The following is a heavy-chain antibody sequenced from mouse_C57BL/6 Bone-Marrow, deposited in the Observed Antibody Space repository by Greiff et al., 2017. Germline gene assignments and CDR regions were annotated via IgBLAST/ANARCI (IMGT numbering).Heavy chain of an antibody. Sequence: EVKVEESGGGLVKPGGSLKLSCAASGFTFSDYGMHWVRQAPEKGLEWVAYISSGSSTIYYADTVKGRFTISRDNAKNTLFLQMTSLRSEDTAMYYCARTGSFDYWGQGTTLTVSS. V-gene: IGHV5-17*01. CDR1: GFTFSDYG. CDR3: ARTGSFDY. D-gene: IGHD4-1*01. CDR2: ISSGSSTI. J-gene: IGHJ2*01.